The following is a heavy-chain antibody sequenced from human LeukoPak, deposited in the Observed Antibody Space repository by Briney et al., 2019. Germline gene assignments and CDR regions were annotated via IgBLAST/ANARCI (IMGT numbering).Heavy chain of an antibody. CDR3: ARAGYGDSDFDY. CDR1: GGSISTYY. D-gene: IGHD4-17*01. J-gene: IGHJ4*02. Sequence: SETLSLTCTVSGGSISTYYWNWIRQSPGKGLEWIGYIYYSGSTKYNPSLKSRVTISVDTSKNQFSLKLNSVTAADTAVYYCARAGYGDSDFDYWGQGTLVTVSS. CDR2: IYYSGST. V-gene: IGHV4-59*08.